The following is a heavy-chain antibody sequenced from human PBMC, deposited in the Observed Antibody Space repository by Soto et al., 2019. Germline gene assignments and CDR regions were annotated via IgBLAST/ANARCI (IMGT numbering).Heavy chain of an antibody. D-gene: IGHD2-15*01. CDR1: GGTFSSYA. V-gene: IGHV1-69*12. Sequence: QVQLVQSGAEVKKPGSSVKVSCKASGGTFSSYAISWVRQAPGQGLEWMGGIIPIFGPANYAQKFQGRVTITADESTSPAYRELSSLRSEDTAVYYCARKGGGGNTQYYYGMDVWGQGATVTVSS. J-gene: IGHJ6*02. CDR2: IIPIFGPA. CDR3: ARKGGGGNTQYYYGMDV.